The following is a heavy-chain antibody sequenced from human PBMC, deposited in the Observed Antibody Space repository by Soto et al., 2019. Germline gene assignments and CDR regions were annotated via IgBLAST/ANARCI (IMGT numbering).Heavy chain of an antibody. CDR2: ISGSGGST. CDR1: GFTFSSYA. D-gene: IGHD1-26*01. CDR3: AKDRGDSGSYYGQGGAFDI. V-gene: IGHV3-23*01. Sequence: EVQLLESGGGLVQPGGSLRLSCAASGFTFSSYAMSWVRQDPGKGLEWVSAISGSGGSTYYADSVKGRFTISRDNSKNTLYLQMNSLRAEDTAVYYCAKDRGDSGSYYGQGGAFDIWGQGTMVTVSS. J-gene: IGHJ3*02.